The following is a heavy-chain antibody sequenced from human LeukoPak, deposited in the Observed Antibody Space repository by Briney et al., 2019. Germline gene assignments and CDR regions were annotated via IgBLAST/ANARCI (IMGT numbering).Heavy chain of an antibody. Sequence: SETLSLTCTVSGGSISSYYWRWIRQPPGKGLEWIGYIYYSGSTNYNPSLKSRVTISVDTSKNQSSLKLSPVTAADTAVYYCAREWGIAVVGNYYYYYMDVWGKGTTVTVSS. CDR1: GGSISSYY. CDR3: AREWGIAVVGNYYYYYMDV. CDR2: IYYSGST. J-gene: IGHJ6*03. V-gene: IGHV4-59*12. D-gene: IGHD6-19*01.